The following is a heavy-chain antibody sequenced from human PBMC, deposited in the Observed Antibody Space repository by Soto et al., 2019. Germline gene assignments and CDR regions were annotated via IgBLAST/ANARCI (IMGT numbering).Heavy chain of an antibody. Sequence: QVQLVESGGGVVQPGRSLRLSCAASGFTFSSYAMHWVRQAPGKGLEWVAVISYDGSNKYYADSVKGRFTISRDNSKNTLYLQMNSLRAEDTAVYYCARDMYYYGSRSSGYFDYWGQGTLVTVSS. V-gene: IGHV3-30-3*01. CDR2: ISYDGSNK. J-gene: IGHJ4*01. CDR1: GFTFSSYA. D-gene: IGHD3-10*01. CDR3: ARDMYYYGSRSSGYFDY.